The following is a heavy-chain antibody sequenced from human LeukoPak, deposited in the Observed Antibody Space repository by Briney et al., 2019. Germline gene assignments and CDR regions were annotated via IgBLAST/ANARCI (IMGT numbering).Heavy chain of an antibody. V-gene: IGHV3-64D*09. CDR1: GFTFRSYA. Sequence: PGRSLRLSCSASGFTFRSYAMHWVRQAPGKGLEFVSVISSNGGSTYYADSVKGRFTISRDNSKNTLYLQMSSLRAEDTAVYYCVKAGDHEYNWFDPWGQGTLVTVSS. D-gene: IGHD4-17*01. CDR3: VKAGDHEYNWFDP. CDR2: ISSNGGST. J-gene: IGHJ5*02.